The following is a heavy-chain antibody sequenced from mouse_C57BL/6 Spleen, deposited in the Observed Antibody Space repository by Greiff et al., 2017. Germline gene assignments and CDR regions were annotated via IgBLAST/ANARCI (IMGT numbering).Heavy chain of an antibody. CDR1: GYTFTDYN. CDR3: ARSLYYGSSWYFDV. D-gene: IGHD1-1*01. J-gene: IGHJ1*03. CDR2: INPNNGGT. V-gene: IGHV1-18*01. Sequence: EVHLVESGPELVKPGASVKIPCKASGYTFTDYNMDWVKQSHGKSLEWIGDINPNNGGTIYNQKFKGKAKFTVDKSSSTAYMERRSLTSEDTAVYYCARSLYYGSSWYFDVWGTGTTVTVSS.